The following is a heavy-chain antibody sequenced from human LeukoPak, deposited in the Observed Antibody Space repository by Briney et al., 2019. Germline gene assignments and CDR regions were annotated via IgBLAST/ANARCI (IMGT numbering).Heavy chain of an antibody. Sequence: GGSLRLSCAASGFTFSSYEMNSVRQAPGKGLEWVSYISSSGSSIYYADSVKGRFTISRDNAKNSLYLQMNSLRAEDTAIYYCARGPSSPRTHGGQGTLVTVSS. D-gene: IGHD6-6*01. CDR1: GFTFSSYE. CDR3: ARGPSSPRTH. J-gene: IGHJ4*02. CDR2: ISSSGSSI. V-gene: IGHV3-48*03.